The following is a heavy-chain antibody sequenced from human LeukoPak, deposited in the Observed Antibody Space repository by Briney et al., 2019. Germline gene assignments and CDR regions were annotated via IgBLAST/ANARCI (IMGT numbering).Heavy chain of an antibody. CDR1: GYTFTNYY. Sequence: GASVTVSCTASGYTFTNYYMHWVRQAPGQGLEWMGIINPSDGKTSYAQKFQGRVTMTRDTSTSTVYMELSSLRSEDTAVYYCARKIGPRQLHLWGSAFDYWGQGTLVTVSS. CDR3: ARKIGPRQLHLWGSAFDY. J-gene: IGHJ4*02. D-gene: IGHD5-18*01. V-gene: IGHV1-46*01. CDR2: INPSDGKT.